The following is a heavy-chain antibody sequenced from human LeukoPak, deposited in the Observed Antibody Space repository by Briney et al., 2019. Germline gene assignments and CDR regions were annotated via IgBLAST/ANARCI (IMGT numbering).Heavy chain of an antibody. J-gene: IGHJ4*02. V-gene: IGHV3-30*18. CDR3: AKDSGGGSYPVGDFDY. CDR1: GFTFSRYG. CDR2: ISFDGSIK. D-gene: IGHD3-16*02. Sequence: RGSLRLSCEASGFTFSRYGMHWVRQAAGHGLEGVALISFDGSIKYYADSVKGRFTISRDNSKSTLFLEMDSLRVEDTGVYYCAKDSGGGSYPVGDFDYWGQGTLVTVS.